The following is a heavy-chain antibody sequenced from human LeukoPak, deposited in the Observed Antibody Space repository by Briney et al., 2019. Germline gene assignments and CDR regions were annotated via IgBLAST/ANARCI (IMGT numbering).Heavy chain of an antibody. CDR3: ARAENFWSGLLDY. CDR1: GFSFRTYS. Sequence: GRSLRLSCAASGFSFRTYSFHWVRQAPGKGLEWVASISKDGNNRLYAESLKGRLNISRDTSKNTVFLEINSLGHNDTALYYCARAENFWSGLLDYWGQGTLVTVSS. V-gene: IGHV3-30-3*01. D-gene: IGHD3-3*01. CDR2: ISKDGNNR. J-gene: IGHJ4*02.